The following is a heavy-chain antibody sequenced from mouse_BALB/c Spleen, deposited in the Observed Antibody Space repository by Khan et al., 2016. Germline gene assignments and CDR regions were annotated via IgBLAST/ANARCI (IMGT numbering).Heavy chain of an antibody. J-gene: IGHJ4*01. V-gene: IGHV14-3*02. Sequence: VQLQQSGAELVKPGASVKFSCTASGFNIKDTYMHWVKQRPEQGLEWIGRIDPANGTTKYDPKFRDKTTITADTSSNTAYLQLSSLTAEDTAVYYCARGDPYYPMDYGGQGTSVTVSS. D-gene: IGHD3-3*01. CDR1: GFNIKDTY. CDR3: ARGDPYYPMDY. CDR2: IDPANGTT.